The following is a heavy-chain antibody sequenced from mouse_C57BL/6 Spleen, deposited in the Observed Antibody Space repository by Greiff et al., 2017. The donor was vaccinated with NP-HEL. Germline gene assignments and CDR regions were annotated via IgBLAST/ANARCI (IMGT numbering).Heavy chain of an antibody. CDR1: GYTFTSYW. J-gene: IGHJ3*01. Sequence: QVQLQQSGAELVMPGASVKLSCKASGYTFTSYWMHWVKQRPGQGLEWIGEIDPSDSYTNYNQKFKGKSTLTVDKSSSTAYMQLSSLTSEDSAVYYCARRGPYDYDGFAYWGQGTLVTVSA. V-gene: IGHV1-69*01. D-gene: IGHD2-4*01. CDR3: ARRGPYDYDGFAY. CDR2: IDPSDSYT.